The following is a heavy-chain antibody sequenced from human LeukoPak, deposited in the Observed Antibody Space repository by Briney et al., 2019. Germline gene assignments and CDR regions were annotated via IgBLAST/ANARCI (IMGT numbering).Heavy chain of an antibody. CDR3: AKDSGSGGIGWFDP. V-gene: IGHV3-43D*03. CDR1: GFTFDDYA. D-gene: IGHD1-26*01. Sequence: GSLRLSCAASGFTFDDYAMHWVRQAPGKGLEWVSLISWDGGSTYYADSVKGRFTISRDNSKNSLYLQMNSLRAEDTALYYCAKDSGSGGIGWFDPWGQGTLVTVSS. CDR2: ISWDGGST. J-gene: IGHJ5*02.